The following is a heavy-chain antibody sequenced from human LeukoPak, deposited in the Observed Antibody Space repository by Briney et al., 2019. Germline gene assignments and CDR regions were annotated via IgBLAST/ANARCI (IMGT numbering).Heavy chain of an antibody. CDR1: GYTFTSYG. J-gene: IGHJ4*02. CDR2: ISANNGDT. CDR3: ARDVAVVVFDY. V-gene: IGHV1-18*01. D-gene: IGHD6-19*01. Sequence: EASVKVSCKASGYTFTSYGFSWVRQAPGQGLEWMGWISANNGDTDYAQKFQDRVTLTTDTSTSTAYMELRSLRSDDTAVYYCARDVAVVVFDYWGQGTLVTVSS.